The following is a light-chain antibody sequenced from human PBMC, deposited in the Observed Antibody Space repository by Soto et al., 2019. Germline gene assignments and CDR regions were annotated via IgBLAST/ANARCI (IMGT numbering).Light chain of an antibody. CDR2: WAS. CDR1: QSVLYSSNNKNY. J-gene: IGKJ4*01. Sequence: DIVMTQSPDSLAVSLGERATINCKSSQSVLYSSNNKNYLAWYQQKPGQPPKLLIYWASTRESGVPDRFSGSGSGTDFTHTFGSLQAEDVAVYYCQQYYSTPLTFGGGTKVEIK. V-gene: IGKV4-1*01. CDR3: QQYYSTPLT.